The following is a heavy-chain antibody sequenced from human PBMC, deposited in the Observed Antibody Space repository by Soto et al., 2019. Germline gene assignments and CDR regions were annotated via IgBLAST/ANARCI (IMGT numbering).Heavy chain of an antibody. J-gene: IGHJ5*02. V-gene: IGHV3-23*01. CDR2: LIGGHYGT. Sequence: SLRLSCTASGFTLQNYAMAWVRQAPGKGLEWVSTLIGGHYGTAYSYSVKGRFTVSRDNSKNCLYLQMNSLGVEDTAMYLCAKGKSPGDIDWFDPWGQGSLVTVSS. D-gene: IGHD3-10*01. CDR3: AKGKSPGDIDWFDP. CDR1: GFTLQNYA.